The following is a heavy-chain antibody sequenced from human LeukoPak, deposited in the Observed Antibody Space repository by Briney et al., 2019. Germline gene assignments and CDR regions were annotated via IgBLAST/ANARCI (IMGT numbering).Heavy chain of an antibody. V-gene: IGHV3-7*01. Sequence: GGSLRLSCAASGFTFSSCWMSWVRRAPGKGQEWVANIKKDGSEKYYVDSVKGRFTISRDNAKNSLYLQMNSLRAEDTAVYYCARRYYDFWSGYSYYFDYWGQGTLVTVSS. D-gene: IGHD3-3*01. J-gene: IGHJ4*02. CDR3: ARRYYDFWSGYSYYFDY. CDR2: IKKDGSEK. CDR1: GFTFSSCW.